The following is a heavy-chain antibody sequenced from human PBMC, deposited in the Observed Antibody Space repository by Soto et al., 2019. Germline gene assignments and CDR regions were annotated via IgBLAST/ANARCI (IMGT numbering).Heavy chain of an antibody. CDR1: GFSLSTSRVG. J-gene: IGHJ4*02. CDR3: AHTPLGVRGVAFDY. D-gene: IGHD3-10*01. V-gene: IGHV2-5*02. CDR2: IYWDDDK. Sequence: QITLKASGPTLVKPTQTLTLTCTFSGFSLSTSRVGVGWIRQPPGKALEWLALIYWDDDKRYSPSLNSRLTITMDTSKHQVVLTMTNIDPVDTATYYCAHTPLGVRGVAFDYWGQGTLVTVSS.